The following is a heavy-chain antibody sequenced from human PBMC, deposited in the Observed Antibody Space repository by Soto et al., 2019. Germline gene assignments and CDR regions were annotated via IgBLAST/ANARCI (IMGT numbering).Heavy chain of an antibody. Sequence: SGPTLVNPTQTLTLTCIFSGFSLRTSGVGVGWIRQPPGKALEWLGFIYWNDDKRYSPSLKSRLTITKDTSKNQVVLTRTNMDPVDTATYYCAKSGSSGWYGWFDPWGQGTLVTVSS. J-gene: IGHJ5*02. CDR3: AKSGSSGWYGWFDP. V-gene: IGHV2-5*01. CDR1: GFSLRTSGVG. CDR2: IYWNDDK. D-gene: IGHD6-19*01.